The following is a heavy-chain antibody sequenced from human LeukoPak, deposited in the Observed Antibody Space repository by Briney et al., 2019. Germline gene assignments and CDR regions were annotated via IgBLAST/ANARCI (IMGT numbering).Heavy chain of an antibody. CDR1: GGSISSYY. Sequence: PSETLSLTCTVSGGSISSYYWSWIRQPPGKGLEWIGYIYYSGSTNYNPSLKSRVTISVDTSKNQFSLKLSSVTAADTAVYYCARGYYDILTGYYIGAFDIWGQGTMVTVSS. D-gene: IGHD3-9*01. CDR3: ARGYYDILTGYYIGAFDI. V-gene: IGHV4-59*01. CDR2: IYYSGST. J-gene: IGHJ3*02.